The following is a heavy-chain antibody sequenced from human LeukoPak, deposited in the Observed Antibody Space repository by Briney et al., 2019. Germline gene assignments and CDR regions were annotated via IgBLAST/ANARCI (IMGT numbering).Heavy chain of an antibody. J-gene: IGHJ1*01. CDR1: GFTFSSYG. CDR2: IRYDGSNK. Sequence: GGSLRLSCAASGFTFSSYGMHWVRQAPGKGLEWVAFIRYDGSNKYYADSVKGRFTISRDNSKNTLYLQMNSLRAEDTAVYYCARAYSSSWYGLPAEYFQHWGQGTLVTVSS. CDR3: ARAYSSSWYGLPAEYFQH. D-gene: IGHD6-13*01. V-gene: IGHV3-30*02.